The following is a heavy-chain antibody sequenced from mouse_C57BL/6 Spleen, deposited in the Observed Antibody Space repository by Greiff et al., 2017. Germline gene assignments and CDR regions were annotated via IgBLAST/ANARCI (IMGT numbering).Heavy chain of an antibody. J-gene: IGHJ3*01. CDR1: GYTFTSYW. CDR2: TYPSDSET. V-gene: IGHV1-61*01. D-gene: IGHD1-3*01. CDR3: ASLSGGAY. Sequence: QVQLKQPGAELVRPGSSVKLSCKASGYTFTSYWMDWVKQRPGQGLEWIGNTYPSDSETHYNQKFKDKAPLTVDKSSSTAYMQLSSLTSEDSAVYYCASLSGGAYWGQGTLVTVSA.